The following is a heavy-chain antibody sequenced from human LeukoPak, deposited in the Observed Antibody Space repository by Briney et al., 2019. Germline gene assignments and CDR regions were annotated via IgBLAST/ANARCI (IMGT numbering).Heavy chain of an antibody. V-gene: IGHV3-23*01. CDR3: AKARSSSPRWADY. Sequence: EAGGSLRLSCAASGFTFSSYAMSWVRQAPGKGLEWVSAISGSGGSTYYADSVKGRFTISRDNSKNTLYLQMNSLRAEDTAVYYCAKARSSSPRWADYWGQGTLVTVSS. CDR2: ISGSGGST. J-gene: IGHJ4*02. CDR1: GFTFSSYA. D-gene: IGHD6-13*01.